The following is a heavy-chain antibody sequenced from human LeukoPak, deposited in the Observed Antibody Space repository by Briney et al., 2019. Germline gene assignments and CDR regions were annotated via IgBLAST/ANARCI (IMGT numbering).Heavy chain of an antibody. CDR3: ARGNAHALDI. CDR1: RFTFSSYW. J-gene: IGHJ3*02. Sequence: GRSLRLSCAASRFTFSSYWMHWVRQAPGKGLVWVSRINTDESGTSYADSVKGRFTISRDNAKNTLYLQMNSLRAEDTAVYYCARGNAHALDIWGQGTMVTVSS. D-gene: IGHD1-1*01. V-gene: IGHV3-74*01. CDR2: INTDESGT.